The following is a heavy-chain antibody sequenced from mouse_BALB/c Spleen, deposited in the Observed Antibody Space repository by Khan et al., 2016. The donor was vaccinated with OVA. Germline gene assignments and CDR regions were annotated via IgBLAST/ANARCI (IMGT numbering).Heavy chain of an antibody. Sequence: QVQLKQSGAELARPGASVKMSCKASGYTFTTYSMHWVKQRPGQGLEWIGNINPSSGYTNYNQKFKGKATLTADKSSSTAYMQLSSLTSEDSAVYYCEKGGGYCRYGDWFAYWGQGTLVTVSA. CDR3: EKGGGYCRYGDWFAY. CDR1: GYTFTTYS. D-gene: IGHD2-14*01. V-gene: IGHV1-4*01. CDR2: INPSSGYT. J-gene: IGHJ3*01.